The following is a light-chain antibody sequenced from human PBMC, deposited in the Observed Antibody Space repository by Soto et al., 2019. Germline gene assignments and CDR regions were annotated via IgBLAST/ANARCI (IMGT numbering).Light chain of an antibody. J-gene: IGKJ1*01. CDR1: QSVNSN. CDR2: GSS. Sequence: EIVMTQSPATLSVSPGERATLSCRASQSVNSNLAWYQQKPGQAPRLLIYGSSTRATGIPARFSGSGSETEFTLTISSLQSEAFAVYYCQPYNNWWTFGQGTKVEIK. V-gene: IGKV3-15*01. CDR3: QPYNNWWT.